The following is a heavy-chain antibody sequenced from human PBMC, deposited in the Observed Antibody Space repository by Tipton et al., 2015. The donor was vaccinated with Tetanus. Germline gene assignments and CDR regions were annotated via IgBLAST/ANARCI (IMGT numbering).Heavy chain of an antibody. CDR1: GGSTHSFY. J-gene: IGHJ4*02. CDR2: IYSGGST. CDR3: ARGTGDY. Sequence: TLSLTCTVSGGSTHSFYWTWIRQSAGKGLEWIGRIYSGGSTNYNPSLKSRVTMSMDTSKNQFSLKLSSVTAADTAVYYCARGTGDYWGQGTLVTVSS. D-gene: IGHD1-14*01. V-gene: IGHV4-4*07.